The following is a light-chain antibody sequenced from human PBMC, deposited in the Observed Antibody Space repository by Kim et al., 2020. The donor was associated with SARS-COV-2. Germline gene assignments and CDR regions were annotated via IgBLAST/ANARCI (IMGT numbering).Light chain of an antibody. Sequence: EIVLTQSPATLSLSPGERATLSYRASQSLDTYLAWYQQKPGQAPRLLIYDASNRATGIPARFSGSGSGTDFTLTISSLEPEDFAVYYCQQRRNWPTFGGGTKVDIK. CDR2: DAS. J-gene: IGKJ4*01. CDR1: QSLDTY. CDR3: QQRRNWPT. V-gene: IGKV3-11*01.